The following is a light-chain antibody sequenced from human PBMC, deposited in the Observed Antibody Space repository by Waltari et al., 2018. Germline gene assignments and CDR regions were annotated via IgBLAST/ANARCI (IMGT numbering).Light chain of an antibody. CDR1: QSVLYTSNNKNN. Sequence: DIVMTQSPDSLAVSLGERVTIDCKSSQSVLYTSNNKNNLAWYQQLPGQPPKLLIYWASTRESGVPDRFSASASGTDFTLTVTNLQPDDFAVYFCQQSFSSPWTFGQGTRV. J-gene: IGKJ1*01. CDR2: WAS. V-gene: IGKV4-1*01. CDR3: QQSFSSPWT.